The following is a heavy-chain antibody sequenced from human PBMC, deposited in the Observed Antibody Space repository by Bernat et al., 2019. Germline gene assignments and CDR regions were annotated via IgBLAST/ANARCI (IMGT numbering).Heavy chain of an antibody. CDR3: ARDGAVGPAAYYFDF. CDR1: GFIFSNYG. J-gene: IGHJ4*02. V-gene: IGHV3-30*03. Sequence: QVQLVESGGGVVQPGRSPRLSCAASGFIFSNYGMHWVRQAPGKGPEWVAVISTVGNDKKHADSVKGRFSISRDNSKNTLYLQMDGLRAEDTAVYYCARDGAVGPAAYYFDFWGQGALVTVSS. D-gene: IGHD2-2*01. CDR2: ISTVGNDK.